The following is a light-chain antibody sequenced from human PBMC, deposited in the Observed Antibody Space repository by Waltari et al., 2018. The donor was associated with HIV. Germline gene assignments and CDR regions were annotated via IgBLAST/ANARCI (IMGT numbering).Light chain of an antibody. V-gene: IGKV2-24*01. CDR1: QSLVHSDGNTY. CDR3: MQGTHFPRT. J-gene: IGKJ1*01. CDR2: RIS. Sequence: FELTQIPLTSPVTLGQQPSKSCSFRQSLVHSDGNTYLNWLQQRPGQPPRILIHRISNRVSGVPNRFSGSGARKDFTLKISRVEAEDVGVYYCMQGTHFPRTFGRGTRVE.